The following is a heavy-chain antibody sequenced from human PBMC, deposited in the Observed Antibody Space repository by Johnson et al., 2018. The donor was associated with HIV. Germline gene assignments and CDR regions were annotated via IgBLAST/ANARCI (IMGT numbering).Heavy chain of an antibody. J-gene: IGHJ3*02. Sequence: VQLVESGGGLVKPGGSLRLSCAASGFTFSDYYMSWIRQAPGKGLEWGSGLNWNGGITGYVDSVKGRFTISRDNAKTSLYLQMNSLRAEDTALYYCARVRTAAGFDAFDIWGQGTGVTVSS. D-gene: IGHD6-13*01. CDR3: ARVRTAAGFDAFDI. V-gene: IGHV3-20*04. CDR2: LNWNGGIT. CDR1: GFTFSDYY.